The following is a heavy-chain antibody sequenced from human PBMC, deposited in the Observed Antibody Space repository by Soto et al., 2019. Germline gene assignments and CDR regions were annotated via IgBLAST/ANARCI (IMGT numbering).Heavy chain of an antibody. CDR3: VREDGLVGSNSAFDQ. J-gene: IGHJ4*02. CDR2: INGDGTSI. V-gene: IGHV3-74*01. D-gene: IGHD7-27*01. Sequence: EVQLVESGGGLVQPGGSLRLSCAASGFTFTSHWMHWVRQAPGKGPVWVSRINGDGTSISYADSVKGRFTISRDNPKNSLYLQMDRLRVEDTAVYYCVREDGLVGSNSAFDQWGQGTLVIVSS. CDR1: GFTFTSHW.